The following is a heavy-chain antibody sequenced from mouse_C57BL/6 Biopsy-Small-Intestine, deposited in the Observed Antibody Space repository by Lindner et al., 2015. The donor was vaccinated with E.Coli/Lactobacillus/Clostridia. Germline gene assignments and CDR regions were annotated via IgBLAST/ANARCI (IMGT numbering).Heavy chain of an antibody. CDR3: ARGTRLDL. J-gene: IGHJ2*01. Sequence: VQLQESGPELVKPGASVKISCKASGYVFSDSWMNWVKQRPGKGLEWIGRIFPGDGDITYNEKFRGKAALTADKSSSTAYMQLNSLTSEDSAVYFCARGTRLDLWGQGSTLTVSA. CDR2: IFPGDGDI. V-gene: IGHV1-82*01. D-gene: IGHD2-14*01. CDR1: GYVFSDSW.